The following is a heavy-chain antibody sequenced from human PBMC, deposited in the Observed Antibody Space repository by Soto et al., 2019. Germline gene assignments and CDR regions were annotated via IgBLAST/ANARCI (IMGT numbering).Heavy chain of an antibody. CDR3: ARASGWGIRLNYVDV. Sequence: GGSLRLSCAASGFTFDGYAMHWVRQPPGKGLEWVSGITWNSDNLVYADSVKGRFTISRDNAKNSLFLQMNSLRVEDTALYYCARASGWGIRLNYVDVWGKGTTVTVSS. CDR1: GFTFDGYA. V-gene: IGHV3-9*01. J-gene: IGHJ6*03. CDR2: ITWNSDNL. D-gene: IGHD6-25*01.